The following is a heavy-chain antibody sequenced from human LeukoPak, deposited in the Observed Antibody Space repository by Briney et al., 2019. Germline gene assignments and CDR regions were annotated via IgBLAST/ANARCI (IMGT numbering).Heavy chain of an antibody. CDR2: INHSGST. Sequence: SETLSLTCAVYGRSFSGYYWSWIRQPPGKGLEWIGEINHSGSTNYNPSLKSRVTISVDTSKNQFSLKLSSVTAADTAVYYCARGGRFGDFDYWGQGTLVTVSS. D-gene: IGHD3-10*01. J-gene: IGHJ4*02. V-gene: IGHV4-34*01. CDR3: ARGGRFGDFDY. CDR1: GRSFSGYY.